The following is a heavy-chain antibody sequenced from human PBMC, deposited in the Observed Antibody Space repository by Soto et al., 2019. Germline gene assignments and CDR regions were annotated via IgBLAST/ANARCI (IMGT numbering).Heavy chain of an antibody. V-gene: IGHV4-30-2*01. Sequence: PSETLSLTCAVSGGSISSGGYSWSWIRQPPGKGLEWIGYIYHSGSTYYNPSLKSRVTISVDRSKNQFSLKLSSVTAADTAVYYCARASITMVRGVIPYYFDYWGQGTLVTVSS. CDR2: IYHSGST. D-gene: IGHD3-10*01. J-gene: IGHJ4*02. CDR3: ARASITMVRGVIPYYFDY. CDR1: GGSISSGGYS.